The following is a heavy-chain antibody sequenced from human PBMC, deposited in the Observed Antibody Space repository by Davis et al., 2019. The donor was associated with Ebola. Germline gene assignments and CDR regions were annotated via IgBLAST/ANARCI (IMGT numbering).Heavy chain of an antibody. CDR3: AKGRTIPLALDF. CDR1: GFTFDDYG. Sequence: GESLKISCAASGFTFDDYGMTWVRQAPGKGLEWVSSISSGSSYIYYADSVMGRFTISRDNAKNSLYLQMNSLRGEDTALYYCAKGRTIPLALDFWGQGTLVTVSS. J-gene: IGHJ4*02. V-gene: IGHV3-21*04. D-gene: IGHD2-2*02. CDR2: ISSGSSYI.